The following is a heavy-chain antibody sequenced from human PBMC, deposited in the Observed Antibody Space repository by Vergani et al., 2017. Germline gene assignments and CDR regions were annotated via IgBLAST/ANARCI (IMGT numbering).Heavy chain of an antibody. Sequence: QVQLVQSGAEVKKPGASVKVSCKASGYTFTGYYMHWVRQAPGQGLEWMGWINPNSGGTNYAQKFQGWVTMTRDTSISTAYMELSRLRSDDTAVYYCARVPGYYYDSSGYPHWGQGTLVTVSS. CDR1: GYTFTGYY. D-gene: IGHD3-22*01. J-gene: IGHJ4*02. V-gene: IGHV1-2*04. CDR3: ARVPGYYYDSSGYPH. CDR2: INPNSGGT.